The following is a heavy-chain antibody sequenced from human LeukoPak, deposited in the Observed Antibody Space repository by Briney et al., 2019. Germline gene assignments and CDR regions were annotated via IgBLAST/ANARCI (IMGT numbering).Heavy chain of an antibody. J-gene: IGHJ4*02. Sequence: TSETLSLTCAVYGGSFSGYYWSWIRQPPGKGLEWVGDINHSGSTNYNPSLKSRVTISVDTSKNQFSLKLSSVTAADTAVYYCARGSDSPYDYVNKDYWGQGTLVTVSS. V-gene: IGHV4-34*01. D-gene: IGHD3-16*01. CDR2: INHSGST. CDR1: GGSFSGYY. CDR3: ARGSDSPYDYVNKDY.